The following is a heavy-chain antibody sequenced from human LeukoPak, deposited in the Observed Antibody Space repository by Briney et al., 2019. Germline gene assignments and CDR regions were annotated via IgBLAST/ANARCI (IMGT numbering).Heavy chain of an antibody. Sequence: GGSLRLSCAASGFTFSSYSMNWVRQAPGKGPEWVSSISSSSSYIYYADSVKGRFTISRDNAKNSLYLQMNSLRAEDTAVYYCARDGYGSGSYYNVQSPFDYWGQGTLVTVSS. CDR3: ARDGYGSGSYYNVQSPFDY. CDR1: GFTFSSYS. J-gene: IGHJ4*02. D-gene: IGHD3-10*01. V-gene: IGHV3-21*01. CDR2: ISSSSSYI.